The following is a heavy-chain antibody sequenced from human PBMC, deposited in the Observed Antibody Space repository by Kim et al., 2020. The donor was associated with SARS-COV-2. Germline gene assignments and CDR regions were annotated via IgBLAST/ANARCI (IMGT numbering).Heavy chain of an antibody. V-gene: IGHV3-30*03. CDR2: ISYDGSNK. Sequence: GGSLRLSCAASGFTFSSYGMHWVRQAPGKGLEWVAVISYDGSNKYYADSVKGRFTISRDNSKNTLYLQMNSLRAEDTAVYYCATVIVVVVAANYYWGQGTLVTVSS. D-gene: IGHD2-15*01. CDR3: ATVIVVVVAANYY. J-gene: IGHJ4*02. CDR1: GFTFSSYG.